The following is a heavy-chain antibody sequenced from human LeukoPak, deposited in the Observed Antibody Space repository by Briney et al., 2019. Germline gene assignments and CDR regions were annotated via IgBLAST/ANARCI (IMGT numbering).Heavy chain of an antibody. CDR3: ARVFEYGAGTAGGDY. D-gene: IGHD6-19*01. V-gene: IGHV1-18*01. J-gene: IGHJ4*02. CDR1: GYTFTSYG. Sequence: ASVKVSCKASGYTFTSYGISWVRQAPGQGLEWMGWISAYNGNTNYAQKLQGRVTMTTDTSTSTAYMELRSLRSDDTAVYYCARVFEYGAGTAGGDYWGQGTLVTVSS. CDR2: ISAYNGNT.